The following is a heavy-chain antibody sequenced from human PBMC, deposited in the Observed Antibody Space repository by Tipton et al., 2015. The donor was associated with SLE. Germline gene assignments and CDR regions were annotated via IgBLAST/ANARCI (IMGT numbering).Heavy chain of an antibody. CDR3: ASCIAAAGGDY. J-gene: IGHJ4*01. V-gene: IGHV4-59*01. CDR1: GGSISSYY. D-gene: IGHD6-13*01. CDR2: ISYSGST. Sequence: TLSLTCTVSGGSISSYYWSWIRQPPGKGLEWIGYISYSGSTNYNPPLKSRVTISVDTSKNQGSLKLRYVTAAATAVYYCASCIAAAGGDYCGQGTLVTVSS.